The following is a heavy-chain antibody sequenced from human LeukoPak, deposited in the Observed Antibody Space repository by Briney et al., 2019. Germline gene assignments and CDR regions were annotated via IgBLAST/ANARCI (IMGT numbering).Heavy chain of an antibody. J-gene: IGHJ4*02. CDR3: ARPLAYCGGDCYSDY. CDR2: ISAYNGNT. V-gene: IGHV1-18*01. CDR1: GYTFTSYG. Sequence: GASVKVSCKASGYTFTSYGISWVRQAPGQGLEWMGWISAYNGNTNYAEKLQGRVTMTRNTSISTAYMELSSLRSEDTAVYYCARPLAYCGGDCYSDYWGQGTLVTVSS. D-gene: IGHD2-21*02.